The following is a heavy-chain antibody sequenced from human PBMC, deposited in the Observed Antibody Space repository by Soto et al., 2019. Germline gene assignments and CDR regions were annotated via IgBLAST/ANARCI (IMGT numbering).Heavy chain of an antibody. Sequence: PGGSLRLSCAASVFTFSSYSMNWVRQAPGKGLEWVSYISGSSTIYYADSVKGRFTISRDNAKNSLFLQMNSLRDEDTAVYYCAASTYSRGWTIDYFYGMDVWGQGTTGTVSS. V-gene: IGHV3-48*02. D-gene: IGHD6-19*01. CDR2: ISGSSTI. CDR1: VFTFSSYS. CDR3: AASTYSRGWTIDYFYGMDV. J-gene: IGHJ6*02.